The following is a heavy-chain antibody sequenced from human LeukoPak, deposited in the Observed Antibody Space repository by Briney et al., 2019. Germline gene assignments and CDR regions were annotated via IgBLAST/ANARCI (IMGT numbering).Heavy chain of an antibody. V-gene: IGHV3-21*01. J-gene: IGHJ5*02. Sequence: GGSLRLSCAASGFAFDTYSVTWVRQAPGKGLEWVSSISSWSSFIYSADSVTGRFTISRDNAKNSLYLQMNSLRAEDTAVYYCARAGSTNSWFDPWGQGTLVIVSS. CDR2: ISSWSSFI. CDR1: GFAFDTYS. CDR3: ARAGSTNSWFDP. D-gene: IGHD2-2*01.